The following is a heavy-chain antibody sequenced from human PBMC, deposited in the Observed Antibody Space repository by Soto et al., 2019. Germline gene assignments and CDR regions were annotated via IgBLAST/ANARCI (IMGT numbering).Heavy chain of an antibody. V-gene: IGHV4-34*01. CDR3: ARGVPFGHYSMDV. J-gene: IGHJ6*02. Sequence: SETLSLTCAVYGGSFSGYYLSWIRQPPGKGLEWIGEINHSGSTNYNPSLKSRVTISVDTSKNQFSLKLSSVTAADTAVYYCARGVPFGHYSMDVWGQGTTVTVSS. CDR2: INHSGST. CDR1: GGSFSGYY. D-gene: IGHD3-3*01.